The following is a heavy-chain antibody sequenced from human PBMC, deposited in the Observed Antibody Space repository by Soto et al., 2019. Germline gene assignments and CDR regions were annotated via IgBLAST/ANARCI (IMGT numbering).Heavy chain of an antibody. D-gene: IGHD3-16*02. CDR3: ARDLEYYDYIWGSYRYSGVQDDAFDI. CDR1: GFTFSSYA. V-gene: IGHV3-30-3*01. CDR2: ISYDGSNK. J-gene: IGHJ3*02. Sequence: GGSLRLSCAASGFTFSSYAMHWVRQAPGKGLEWVAVISYDGSNKYYADSVKGRFTISRDNAKNTLYLQMNSLRAEDTAVYYCARDLEYYDYIWGSYRYSGVQDDAFDIWGQGTMVTVSS.